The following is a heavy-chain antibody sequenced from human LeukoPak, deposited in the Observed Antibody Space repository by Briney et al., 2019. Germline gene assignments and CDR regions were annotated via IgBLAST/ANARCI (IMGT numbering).Heavy chain of an antibody. D-gene: IGHD2-2*01. CDR1: GGSFSGYY. CDR2: INHSGST. V-gene: IGHV4-34*01. CDR3: ARAGNIVVVPAADFDY. Sequence: SETLSLTCAVYGGSFSGYYWSWIRQPPGKELEWIGEINHSGSTNYNPSLKSRVTISVDTSKNQFSLKLSSVTAADTAVYYCARAGNIVVVPAADFDYWGQGTLVTVSS. J-gene: IGHJ4*02.